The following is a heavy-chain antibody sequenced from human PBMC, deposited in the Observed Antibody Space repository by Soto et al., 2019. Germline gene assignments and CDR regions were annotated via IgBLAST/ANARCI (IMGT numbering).Heavy chain of an antibody. J-gene: IGHJ6*02. D-gene: IGHD6-6*01. Sequence: EVQLVESGGGLVQPGRSLRLSCAVSGFTFDDYAMHWVRQAPGKGLEWVSGLSWNGDYTGYADSVKGRFTISRDNTKNSLYLQRTSLRAEDTDLYYCAKGTRSSYYYGMDVWGQGTTVTVSS. CDR1: GFTFDDYA. CDR2: LSWNGDYT. CDR3: AKGTRSSYYYGMDV. V-gene: IGHV3-9*01.